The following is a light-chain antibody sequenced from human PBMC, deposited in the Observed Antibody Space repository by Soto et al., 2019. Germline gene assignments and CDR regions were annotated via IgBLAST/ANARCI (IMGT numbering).Light chain of an antibody. Sequence: IQMTHSPSTLSASVGDRVTITCRASQTITRWMAWYQQKPGKAPKLLIYDASTLQSGVPSRYSGSGSGTEFTLTISNLQPDDFATYYCQQYESYSPWTFGQGTKVDI. CDR1: QTITRW. CDR3: QQYESYSPWT. J-gene: IGKJ1*01. V-gene: IGKV1-5*01. CDR2: DAS.